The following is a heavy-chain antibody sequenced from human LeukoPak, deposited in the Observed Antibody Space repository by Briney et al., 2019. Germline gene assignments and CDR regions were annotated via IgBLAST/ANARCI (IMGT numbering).Heavy chain of an antibody. CDR1: GFTFDDHG. D-gene: IGHD3-3*01. CDR3: AKDTGRPTDAITMEDNAFDI. CDR2: ISWSSGII. V-gene: IGHV3-9*01. J-gene: IGHJ3*02. Sequence: GGSLRLSCAASGFTFDDHGMHWVRQAPGKGLEWVSGISWSSGIIGYADSVKGRFTISRDNAKNSLYLQMDSLRAEDTALFYCAKDTGRPTDAITMEDNAFDIWGQGTMVTVSS.